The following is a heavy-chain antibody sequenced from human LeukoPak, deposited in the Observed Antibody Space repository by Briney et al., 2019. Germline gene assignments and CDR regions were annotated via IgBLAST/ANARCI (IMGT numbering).Heavy chain of an antibody. D-gene: IGHD5-18*01. Sequence: ASVKVSCKASGGTFSSYAISWVRQAPGQGLEWVGRIIPILRIVNYAQKFQGRVTITADKSTSTAYMELSSLRSEDTAVYYCARDLNGYTYRIPAVGYFDYWGQGTLVTVSS. CDR1: GGTFSSYA. CDR2: IIPILRIV. J-gene: IGHJ4*02. V-gene: IGHV1-69*04. CDR3: ARDLNGYTYRIPAVGYFDY.